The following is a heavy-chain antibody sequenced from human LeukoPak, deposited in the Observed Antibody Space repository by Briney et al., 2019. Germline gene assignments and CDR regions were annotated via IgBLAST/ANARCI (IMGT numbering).Heavy chain of an antibody. J-gene: IGHJ4*02. CDR3: ARALSTVTTYFDS. CDR2: INPTGSI. V-gene: IGHV4-34*01. D-gene: IGHD4-17*01. Sequence: SETLSLTCAVDGGSLSGYYWSWIRQPPGKGLEWIGEINPTGSINYNPSLKSRVTISADTSKSQFSLELSSVTAADTAVFYCARALSTVTTYFDSWGQGTLVTVSS. CDR1: GGSLSGYY.